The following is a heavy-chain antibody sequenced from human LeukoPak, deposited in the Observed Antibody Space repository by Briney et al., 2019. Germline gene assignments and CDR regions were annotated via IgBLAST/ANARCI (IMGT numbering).Heavy chain of an antibody. CDR1: CLRFRNSW. J-gene: IGHJ5*02. Sequence: GSPRLYRATLCLRFRNSWMNRDRQAPGKGLECVGRIISNSHGGTIDYAASVKDRFTLSRDDSKDTLYLQLNSLQTADAAVYDCARDSYDSTWGQGNLVTVSS. V-gene: IGHV3-15*07. CDR2: IISNSHGGTI. CDR3: ARDSYDST. D-gene: IGHD3-22*01.